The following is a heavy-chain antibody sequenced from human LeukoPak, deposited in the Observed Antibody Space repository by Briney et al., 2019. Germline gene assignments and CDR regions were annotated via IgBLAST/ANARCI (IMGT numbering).Heavy chain of an antibody. Sequence: PGGSLRLSCAASGFTFSDYYMSWIRQAPGKGLEWVSYISSSSSYINYADSVKGRFTISRDNAKNSLYLQMNSLRAEDTAVYYCAKDIPVGYCSGGSCPEYYYGMDVWGKGTTVTVSS. D-gene: IGHD2-15*01. CDR1: GFTFSDYY. V-gene: IGHV3-11*06. J-gene: IGHJ6*04. CDR2: ISSSSSYI. CDR3: AKDIPVGYCSGGSCPEYYYGMDV.